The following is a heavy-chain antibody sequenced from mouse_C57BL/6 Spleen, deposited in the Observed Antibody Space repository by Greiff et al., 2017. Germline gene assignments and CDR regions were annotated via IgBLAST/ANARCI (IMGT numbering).Heavy chain of an antibody. CDR3: VRQDYGSSPSFAY. CDR1: GFSFNTYA. CDR2: IRSKSNNYAT. J-gene: IGHJ3*01. V-gene: IGHV10-1*01. Sequence: EVKVVESGGGLVQPKGSLKLSCAASGFSFNTYAMNWVRQAPGKGLEWVARIRSKSNNYATYYADSVKDRFTISRDDSESMLYLQMNNLKTEDTAMYYCVRQDYGSSPSFAYWGQGTLVTVSA. D-gene: IGHD1-1*01.